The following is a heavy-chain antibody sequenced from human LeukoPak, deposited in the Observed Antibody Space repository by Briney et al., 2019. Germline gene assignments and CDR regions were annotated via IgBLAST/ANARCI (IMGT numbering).Heavy chain of an antibody. D-gene: IGHD3-22*01. CDR1: GFTFSDYV. CDR3: AREPANYYDSSGLDY. Sequence: GGSLRISCAASGFTFSDYVMNWVRQAPGKGLEWVSYISSTSDYIYYADSVKGRFTISRDNAKNLLYLQMNSLRAEDTAVYYCAREPANYYDSSGLDYWGQGTLVTVSS. J-gene: IGHJ4*02. V-gene: IGHV3-21*01. CDR2: ISSTSDYI.